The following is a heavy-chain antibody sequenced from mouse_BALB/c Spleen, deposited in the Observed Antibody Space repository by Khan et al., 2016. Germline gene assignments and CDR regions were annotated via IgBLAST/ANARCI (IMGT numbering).Heavy chain of an antibody. Sequence: QIQLVQSGPELKKPGETVKISCKASGYTFTNYGMNWVKQAPGKGLKWMGWINTNTGEPTYAEEFKGRFAFSLDTSASTSYLQINNLTNEDTATNFCARGGGSSYSAMDYWGQGTSVTVSS. CDR1: GYTFTNYG. CDR3: ARGGGSSYSAMDY. J-gene: IGHJ4*01. D-gene: IGHD1-1*01. V-gene: IGHV9-3*02. CDR2: INTNTGEP.